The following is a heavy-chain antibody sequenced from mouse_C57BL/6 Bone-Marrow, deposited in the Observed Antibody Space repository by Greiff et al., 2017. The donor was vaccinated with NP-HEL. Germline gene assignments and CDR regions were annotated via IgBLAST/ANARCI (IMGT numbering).Heavy chain of an antibody. V-gene: IGHV1-64*01. CDR3: ARDRQLRLLYFDY. CDR1: GYTFTSYW. Sequence: QVQLKQPGAELVKPGASVKLSCKASGYTFTSYWMHWVKQRPGQGLEWIGMIHPNSGSTNYNEKFKSKATLTVDKSSSTAYMQLSSLTSEDSAVYYCARDRQLRLLYFDYWGQGTTLTVSS. CDR2: IHPNSGST. D-gene: IGHD3-2*02. J-gene: IGHJ2*01.